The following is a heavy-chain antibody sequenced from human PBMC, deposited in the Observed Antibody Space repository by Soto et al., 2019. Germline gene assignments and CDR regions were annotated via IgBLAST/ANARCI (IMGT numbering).Heavy chain of an antibody. V-gene: IGHV3-21*06. Sequence: RLSCAASGFTFSSYSMDWVRQAPGKGLEWVSSISSGGVYMFYSDSVKGRFTISRDNAKNLLFLQMNSLRAEDTAVYYCARDSIQGYFDYWGQGTLVTVS. CDR2: ISSGGVYM. CDR3: ARDSIQGYFDY. D-gene: IGHD2-2*01. J-gene: IGHJ4*02. CDR1: GFTFSSYS.